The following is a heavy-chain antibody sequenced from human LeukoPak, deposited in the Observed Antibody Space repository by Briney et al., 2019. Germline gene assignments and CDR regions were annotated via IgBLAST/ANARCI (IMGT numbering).Heavy chain of an antibody. J-gene: IGHJ4*02. V-gene: IGHV3-9*01. CDR1: GFTFDDYA. CDR3: AKSPSVAGRFDY. CDR2: ISWNSGSI. Sequence: GGSLRLSCAASGFTFDDYAMHWVRHAPGKGLEWVSGISWNSGSIGYADSVKGRFTISRDNAKNSLYLQMNSLRAEDTALYYCAKSPSVAGRFDYWGQGTLVTVSS. D-gene: IGHD6-19*01.